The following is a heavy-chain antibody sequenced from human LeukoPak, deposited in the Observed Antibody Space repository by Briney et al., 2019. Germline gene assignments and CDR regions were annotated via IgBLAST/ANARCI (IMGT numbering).Heavy chain of an antibody. D-gene: IGHD6-13*01. V-gene: IGHV3-7*04. Sequence: GGSLRLSCAASGFTFSRFWMSWVRQAPGKGLEYVANINGDGSEKYYVDSVKGRFTISRDNVRNSLFLQMSSLRVEDTAVYYCVRDSSAEKGQQLANWGQGTLVTVST. CDR1: GFTFSRFW. CDR2: INGDGSEK. J-gene: IGHJ4*02. CDR3: VRDSSAEKGQQLAN.